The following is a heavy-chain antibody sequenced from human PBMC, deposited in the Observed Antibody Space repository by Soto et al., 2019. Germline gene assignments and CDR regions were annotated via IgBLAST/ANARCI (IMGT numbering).Heavy chain of an antibody. V-gene: IGHV1-18*04. Sequence: QVQLVQSGAAVKKPGASVKGSCKASGYTFTNYGISWVRQAPRQGLEWMGWINVYNGNTNYAQKLQGRVTMTTDTSTSTAYMELRSLRSDDTAVYYCARVAGRGTFDIWGQGTRVTVSS. J-gene: IGHJ3*02. CDR1: GYTFTNYG. D-gene: IGHD1-1*01. CDR2: INVYNGNT. CDR3: ARVAGRGTFDI.